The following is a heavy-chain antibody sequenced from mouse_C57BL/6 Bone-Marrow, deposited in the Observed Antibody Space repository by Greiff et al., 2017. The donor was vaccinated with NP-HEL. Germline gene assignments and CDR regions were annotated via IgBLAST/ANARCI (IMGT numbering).Heavy chain of an antibody. CDR3: ARRNPDYIDY. CDR1: GFTFSDYG. J-gene: IGHJ2*01. V-gene: IGHV5-17*01. Sequence: DVHLVESGGGLVKPGGSLKLSCAASGFTFSDYGMHWVRQAPEKGLEWVAYISSGSSTINYADTGKGRFTISRDNAKNTLFLQMTSLRSEDTAMYYCARRNPDYIDYWGQGTTLTVSS. CDR2: ISSGSSTI.